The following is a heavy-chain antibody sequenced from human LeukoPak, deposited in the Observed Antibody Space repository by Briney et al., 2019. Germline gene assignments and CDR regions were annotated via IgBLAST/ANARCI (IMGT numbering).Heavy chain of an antibody. J-gene: IGHJ5*02. CDR1: GGTFSSYA. D-gene: IGHD2-2*01. CDR3: AREGCSSTSCYGGWFDL. Sequence: ASVKVSCKASGGTFSSYAISWVRQAPGQGLEWMGGIIPIFGTANYAQKFQGRVTITADESTSTAYMELSSLRSEDTAVYYCAREGCSSTSCYGGWFDLWGQGTLVTVSS. V-gene: IGHV1-69*13. CDR2: IIPIFGTA.